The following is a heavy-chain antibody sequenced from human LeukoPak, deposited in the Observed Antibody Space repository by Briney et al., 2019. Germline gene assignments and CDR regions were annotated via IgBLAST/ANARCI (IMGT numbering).Heavy chain of an antibody. CDR3: AKGNPAYDFQFDY. CDR1: GFTFSSYA. J-gene: IGHJ4*02. Sequence: PGGTLRLSCAASGFTFSSYAMGWVRQAPGKGLEWVSVISGSGDNTYYADSVKGRFTISRDNSKNTLYLQMNSLRAEDTAVYYCAKGNPAYDFQFDYWGQGTLVTVSS. V-gene: IGHV3-23*01. CDR2: ISGSGDNT. D-gene: IGHD3-3*01.